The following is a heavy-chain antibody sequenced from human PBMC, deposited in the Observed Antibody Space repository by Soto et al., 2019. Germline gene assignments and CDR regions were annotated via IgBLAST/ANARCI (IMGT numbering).Heavy chain of an antibody. J-gene: IGHJ4*02. Sequence: SLTCAVSSGSISSSNWWSWVRQPPGKGLEWIGEIYHSGSTNYNPSLKSRVTISVDKSKNQFSLKLSSVTAADTAVYYCARTGGYDRGSFDYWGQGTLVTVSS. CDR3: ARTGGYDRGSFDY. CDR2: IYHSGST. V-gene: IGHV4-4*02. CDR1: SGSISSSNW. D-gene: IGHD5-12*01.